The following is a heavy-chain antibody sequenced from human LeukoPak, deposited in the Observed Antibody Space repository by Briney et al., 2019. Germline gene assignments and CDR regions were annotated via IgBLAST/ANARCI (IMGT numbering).Heavy chain of an antibody. CDR3: ARDFPSYCGGDCYSG. D-gene: IGHD2-21*01. V-gene: IGHV1-69*13. CDR2: IIPIFGTA. J-gene: IGHJ4*02. CDR1: GGTFSSYA. Sequence: GASVKVSCKASGGTFSSYAISWVRQAPGQGLEWMGGIIPIFGTANYAQKFQGRVTITADESTSTAYMELSSLRSEDTAVYYCARDFPSYCGGDCYSGWGQGTLVTVSS.